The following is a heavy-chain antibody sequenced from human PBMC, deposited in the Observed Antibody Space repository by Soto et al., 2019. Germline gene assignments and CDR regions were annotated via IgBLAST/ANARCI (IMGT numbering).Heavy chain of an antibody. CDR2: IKSKTDGGTT. CDR1: GFTFSNAW. CDR3: TTDPIHPTRIEYYYGMDV. V-gene: IGHV3-15*07. Sequence: GGSLRLSCAASGFTFSNAWMNWVRQAPGKGLEWVGRIKSKTDGGTTDYAAPVKGRFTISRDDSKNTLYLQMNSLKTEDTVVYYCTTDPIHPTRIEYYYGMDVWGQGTTVTVSS. J-gene: IGHJ6*02.